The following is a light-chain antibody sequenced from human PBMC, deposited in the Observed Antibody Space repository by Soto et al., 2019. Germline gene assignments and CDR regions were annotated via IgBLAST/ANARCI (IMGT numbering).Light chain of an antibody. J-gene: IGKJ1*01. V-gene: IGKV1-5*01. CDR3: QQYQTYSRT. Sequence: DIQMTQSPSTVSASVGDRITITCRASQSINTWLAWYRQRPGEAPQLLIYDGSTLARGVPSRFSGSGSGTDFPLSISRLQPDDCATFYCQQYQTYSRTFGQGTKVEVK. CDR1: QSINTW. CDR2: DGS.